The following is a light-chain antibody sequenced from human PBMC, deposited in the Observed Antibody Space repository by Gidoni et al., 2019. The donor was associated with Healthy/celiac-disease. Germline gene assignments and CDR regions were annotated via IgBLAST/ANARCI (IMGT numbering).Light chain of an antibody. CDR2: GAS. CDR1: QSIGSN. CDR3: QQYNNWPPLT. Sequence: EIAMTQSPATLSVSPGERATISCRASQSIGSNLAWYQQKPGQAPRLLIFGASTRATGIPARFSGSGSGTEFTLTISSLQSEDFAVYYCQQYNNWPPLTFGGGTKVDIK. V-gene: IGKV3-15*01. J-gene: IGKJ4*01.